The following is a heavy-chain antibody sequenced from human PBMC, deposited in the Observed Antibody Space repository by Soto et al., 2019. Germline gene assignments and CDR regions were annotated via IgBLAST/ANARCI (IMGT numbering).Heavy chain of an antibody. D-gene: IGHD5-18*01. J-gene: IGHJ6*02. CDR1: GYTFTGYY. CDR2: INPNSGGT. CDR3: ARDLGVDTAMGDYYYGMDV. Sequence: GALKVSCKTSGYTFTGYYMRCGRHAPGRGLEWMGWINPNSGGTNYAQKFQGWVTMTRDTSISTAYMELSRMRSDDTAVYYCARDLGVDTAMGDYYYGMDVWGQGTTVTVSS. V-gene: IGHV1-2*04.